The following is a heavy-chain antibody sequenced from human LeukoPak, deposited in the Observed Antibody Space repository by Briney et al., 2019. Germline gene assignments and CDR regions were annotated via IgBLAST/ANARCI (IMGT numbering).Heavy chain of an antibody. D-gene: IGHD3-22*01. CDR2: IYYSGST. CDR3: ARLRASSGSHFDP. J-gene: IGHJ5*02. Sequence: SETLSLTCTVSGGSISSYYWSWIRQPPGKGLEWIGYIYYSGSTNYNPSLKSRVTISVDTSKNQFSLKLSSVTAADTAVYYCARLRASSGSHFDPWGQGTLVTVSS. CDR1: GGSISSYY. V-gene: IGHV4-59*08.